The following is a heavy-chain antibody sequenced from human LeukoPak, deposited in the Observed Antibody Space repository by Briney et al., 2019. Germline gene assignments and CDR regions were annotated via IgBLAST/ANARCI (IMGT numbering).Heavy chain of an antibody. D-gene: IGHD1-26*01. CDR1: GGTFSSYA. CDR2: IIPIFGTA. CDR3: ARSIVGANVKAFDI. Sequence: SVKVSCKASGGTFSSYAISWVRQAPGQGLEWMGGIIPIFGTANYAQKFQGRVTITADESTSTAYMELSSLRSEDTAVYYCARSIVGANVKAFDIWGQGTMVTVSS. J-gene: IGHJ3*02. V-gene: IGHV1-69*13.